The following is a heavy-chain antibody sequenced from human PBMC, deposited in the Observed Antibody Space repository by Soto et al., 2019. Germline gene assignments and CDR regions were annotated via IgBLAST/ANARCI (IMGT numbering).Heavy chain of an antibody. D-gene: IGHD6-13*01. CDR3: ARIAAAVNDAFDI. CDR1: GFSLSSYS. V-gene: IGHV3-48*04. J-gene: IGHJ3*02. CDR2: ISSSSSTI. Sequence: PGGSLRLSCEASGFSLSSYSMKWVRQAPGKGLEWISYISSSSSTIYYADSVKGRFTISRDNAKNSLYLQMNSLRAEDTAVYYCARIAAAVNDAFDIWGQGTMVTVSS.